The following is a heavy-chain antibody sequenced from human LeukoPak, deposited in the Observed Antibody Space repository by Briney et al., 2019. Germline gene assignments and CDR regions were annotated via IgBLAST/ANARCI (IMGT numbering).Heavy chain of an antibody. CDR1: GYTFTSYG. CDR2: ISAYNGNT. J-gene: IGHJ6*02. D-gene: IGHD4-17*01. Sequence: ASVKVSCKASGYTFTSYGISWVRQAPGQGLEWMGWISAYNGNTNYAQKLQGRVTMTTDTSTSTAYMELRTLRSDGTAVYYCARDGKVTTLLGCMDVWGQRTTVTVSS. CDR3: ARDGKVTTLLGCMDV. V-gene: IGHV1-18*01.